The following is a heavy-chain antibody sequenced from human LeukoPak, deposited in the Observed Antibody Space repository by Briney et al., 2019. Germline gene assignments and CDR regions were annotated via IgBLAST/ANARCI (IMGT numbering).Heavy chain of an antibody. CDR1: GGSISSYY. D-gene: IGHD6-13*01. V-gene: IGHV4-59*08. J-gene: IGHJ4*02. Sequence: WDPLSLTCTVSGGSISSYYWRWIRQPPGKGLEWIGYIYYSGSTNYNPSLKSRVTISVDTSKNQFSLKLSSVTAADTAVYYCARLGRSWVFDYWGQGTLVTVSS. CDR2: IYYSGST. CDR3: ARLGRSWVFDY.